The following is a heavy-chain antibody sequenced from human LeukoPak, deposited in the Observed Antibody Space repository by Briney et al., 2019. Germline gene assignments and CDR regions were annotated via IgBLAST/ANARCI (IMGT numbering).Heavy chain of an antibody. CDR1: GGSISSSSYY. Sequence: SETLSLTCTVSGGSISSSSYYWGWIRQPPGKGLEWIGSIYYSGSTYYNPSLKSRVTISVDTSKNQFSLKLSSVTAADTAVYYCARRGIYSESYYRFDDWGQGTLVTVSS. CDR3: ARRGIYSESYYRFDD. CDR2: IYYSGST. J-gene: IGHJ4*02. D-gene: IGHD1-26*01. V-gene: IGHV4-39*01.